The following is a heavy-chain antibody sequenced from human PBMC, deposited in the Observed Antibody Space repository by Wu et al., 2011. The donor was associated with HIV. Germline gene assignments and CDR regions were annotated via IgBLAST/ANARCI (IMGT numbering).Heavy chain of an antibody. Sequence: KKPGASVKVSCKASGYTFTKYGITWVRQAPGQGLEWMGWISAYNGDTNSAQKVRGRVSMTTDSSTTTAYMEVRSLRSDDTAVYYCARETNIVARRMDYFYYMDVWGKGTTVTVSS. D-gene: IGHD6-6*01. CDR1: GYTFTKYG. V-gene: IGHV1-18*01. J-gene: IGHJ6*03. CDR3: ARETNIVARRMDYFYYMDV. CDR2: ISAYNGDT.